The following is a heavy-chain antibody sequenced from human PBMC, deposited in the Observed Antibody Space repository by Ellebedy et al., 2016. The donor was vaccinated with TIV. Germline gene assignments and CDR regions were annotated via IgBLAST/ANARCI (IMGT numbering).Heavy chain of an antibody. V-gene: IGHV3-7*03. CDR1: GFTFSSYW. J-gene: IGHJ3*02. D-gene: IGHD3-16*01. CDR2: INKDESEK. Sequence: GESLKISCAGSGFTFSSYWMSWVRQAPGKGLEWVANINKDESEKYYVDSVKGRFTISRDNAKKSLYLQMNSLRAEDTAVYYCVRYVAAFDIWGQGTMVTVSS. CDR3: VRYVAAFDI.